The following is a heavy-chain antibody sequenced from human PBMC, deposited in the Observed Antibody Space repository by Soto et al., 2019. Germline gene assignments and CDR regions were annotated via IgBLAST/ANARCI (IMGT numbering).Heavy chain of an antibody. CDR2: ISYDGSNK. J-gene: IGHJ5*02. CDR3: ARDYGDYVGWFDP. D-gene: IGHD4-17*01. CDR1: GFTFSSYA. V-gene: IGHV3-30-3*01. Sequence: QVQLVESGGGVVQPGRSLRLSCAASGFTFSSYAMHWARQAPGKGLEWVAVISYDGSNKYYADSVKGRFTISRDNSKNTLYLQMNSLRAEDTAVYYCARDYGDYVGWFDPWGQGTLVTVSS.